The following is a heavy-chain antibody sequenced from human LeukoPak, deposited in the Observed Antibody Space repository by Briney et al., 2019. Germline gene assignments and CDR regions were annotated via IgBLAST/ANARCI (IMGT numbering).Heavy chain of an antibody. J-gene: IGHJ4*02. CDR3: ARQRYYDSRPFN. CDR2: IYYSGST. V-gene: IGHV4-39*01. D-gene: IGHD3-22*01. CDR1: GFTFSSYW. Sequence: GSLRLSCAASGFTFSSYWMSWFRQPPGKGLEWIGSIYYSGSTYYNPSLKSRVTISVDTSKNQFSLKLSSVTAVDTAVYYCARQRYYDSRPFNWGQGTLVTVSS.